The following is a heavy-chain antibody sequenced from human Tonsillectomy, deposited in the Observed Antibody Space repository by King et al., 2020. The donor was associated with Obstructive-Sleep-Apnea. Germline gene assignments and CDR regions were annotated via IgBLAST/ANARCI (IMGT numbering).Heavy chain of an antibody. D-gene: IGHD1-26*01. CDR2: INPNSGGT. J-gene: IGHJ4*02. V-gene: IGHV1-2*02. Sequence: VQLVESGAEVKKPGASVKVSCKASGYTFTGYYMHWVRQVPGQGLECMGWINPNSGGTNYAQKFQGRVTMTRDTSISPAYMELRRRRSDDTAVYYCARGRGATPTDYWGQGTLVTVSS. CDR1: GYTFTGYY. CDR3: ARGRGATPTDY.